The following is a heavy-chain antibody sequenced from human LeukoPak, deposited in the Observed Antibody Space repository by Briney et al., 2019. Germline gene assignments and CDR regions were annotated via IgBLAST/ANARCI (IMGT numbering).Heavy chain of an antibody. J-gene: IGHJ4*02. D-gene: IGHD5-24*01. V-gene: IGHV4-39*07. CDR2: IYYSGST. CDR3: AREGGGRLQSRYFDY. Sequence: SETLSLTCTVSGGSISSSSYYWGWIRQPPGKGLEWIGSIYYSGSTYYNPSLKSRVTISVDTSKNQFSLKLSSVTAADTAVYYCAREGGGRLQSRYFDYWGQGTLVTVSS. CDR1: GGSISSSSYY.